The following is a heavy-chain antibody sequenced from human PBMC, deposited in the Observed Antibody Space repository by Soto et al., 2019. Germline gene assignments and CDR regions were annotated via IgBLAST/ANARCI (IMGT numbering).Heavy chain of an antibody. CDR2: VSKSDYT. CDR1: GFYFNNYG. V-gene: IGHV3-21*01. CDR3: AREDSIIIPAVSDF. D-gene: IGHD2-2*01. J-gene: IGHJ4*02. Sequence: GGSLRLSCAVSGFYFNNYGINWVRQAPGKGLEWVSSVSKSDYTYYSDSVKGRFTISRDNAKNSVSLQMNSLRPEDTAVYYCAREDSIIIPAVSDFWGQGTLVTVPS.